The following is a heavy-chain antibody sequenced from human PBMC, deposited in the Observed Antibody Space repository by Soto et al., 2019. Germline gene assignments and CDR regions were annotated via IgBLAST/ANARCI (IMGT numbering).Heavy chain of an antibody. J-gene: IGHJ4*02. CDR3: ARWSYLDY. Sequence: GGSLRLSCAASGFSFGSYALSWVRQAPGKGLEWVSTISGSDGKTLYADSVKGRFSISRDTSQSTLYLQMNSLRADDTAMYYCARWSYLDYWGQGTRVTV. D-gene: IGHD3-3*01. V-gene: IGHV3-23*01. CDR1: GFSFGSYA. CDR2: ISGSDGKT.